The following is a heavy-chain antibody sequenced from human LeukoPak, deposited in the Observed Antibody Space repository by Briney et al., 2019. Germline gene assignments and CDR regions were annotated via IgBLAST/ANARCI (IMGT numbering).Heavy chain of an antibody. CDR1: GGSISSYY. D-gene: IGHD6-13*01. CDR3: ATTIIAAAGTTGGYYFDY. Sequence: SETLSLTCTVSGGSISSYYWSWIRQPPGKGLEWIGYIYYSGSTNYNPSLKSRVTISVDTSKNQFSLKLSSVTAADTAVYHCATTIIAAAGTTGGYYFDYWGQGTLVTVSS. CDR2: IYYSGST. V-gene: IGHV4-59*08. J-gene: IGHJ4*02.